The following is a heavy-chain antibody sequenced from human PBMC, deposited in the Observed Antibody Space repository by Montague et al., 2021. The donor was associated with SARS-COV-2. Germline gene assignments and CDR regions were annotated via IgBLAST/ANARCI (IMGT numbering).Heavy chain of an antibody. Sequence: SETLSLTCTVSGDSISTDRYYLGWIRKTPAKGLEWIGCLYYLGNTYYSTSLKSRVPMSVDTSKNQLSLRLTSVTASDTAIYYCARSGMIRGVFTSWFDPWGQGSLVTVAS. J-gene: IGHJ5*02. CDR3: ARSGMIRGVFTSWFDP. D-gene: IGHD3-10*01. CDR2: LYYLGNT. V-gene: IGHV4-39*01. CDR1: GDSISTDRYY.